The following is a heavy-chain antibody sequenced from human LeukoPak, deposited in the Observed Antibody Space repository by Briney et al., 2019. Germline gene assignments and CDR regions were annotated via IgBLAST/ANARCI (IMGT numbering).Heavy chain of an antibody. J-gene: IGHJ4*02. V-gene: IGHV4-61*02. D-gene: IGHD5/OR15-5a*01. CDR3: ATSKIWARSGGGPADY. Sequence: ASETLSLTCTVSGGSISSGSYYWSWIRQPAGKGLEWIGRIYTSGSTNYNPSLKSRATISVDTSKNQFSLKLSSVTAADTAVYYCATSKIWARSGGGPADYWGQGTLVTVSS. CDR2: IYTSGST. CDR1: GGSISSGSYY.